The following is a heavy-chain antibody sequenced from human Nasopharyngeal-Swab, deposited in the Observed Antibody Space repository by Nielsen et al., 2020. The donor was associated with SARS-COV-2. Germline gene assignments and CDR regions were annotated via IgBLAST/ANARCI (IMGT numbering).Heavy chain of an antibody. Sequence: GESLKISCVASGFTYKYGMNWVRQAPGKGLEWVSVTWYDGSKKFYAESVKGRFSISRDESKNTVYLQMSSLRVEDTAVYYCVSAGSIEYWGPGTLVTVSS. V-gene: IGHV3-33*01. D-gene: IGHD3-10*01. CDR3: VSAGSIEY. CDR2: TWYDGSKK. CDR1: GFTYKYG. J-gene: IGHJ4*02.